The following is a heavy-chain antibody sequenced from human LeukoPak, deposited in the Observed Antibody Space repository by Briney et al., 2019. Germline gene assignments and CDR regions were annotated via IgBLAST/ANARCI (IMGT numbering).Heavy chain of an antibody. CDR1: GYTFIDYF. CDR3: ARAPPAEMATDEADY. Sequence: GAAVKVSCKASGYTFIDYFIHWIRQAPVQGLEWMGWISAYNGNTNYAQKLQGRVTMTTDTSTSTAYMELRSLRSDDTAVYYCARAPPAEMATDEADYWGQGTLVTVSS. CDR2: ISAYNGNT. V-gene: IGHV1-18*04. J-gene: IGHJ4*02. D-gene: IGHD5-24*01.